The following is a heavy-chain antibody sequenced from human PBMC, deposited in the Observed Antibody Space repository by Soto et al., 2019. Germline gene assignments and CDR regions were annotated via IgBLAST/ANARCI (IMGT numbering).Heavy chain of an antibody. J-gene: IGHJ5*02. D-gene: IGHD1-26*01. CDR1: GGTFSSYT. CDR3: ARDLSDSGSYGDWFDP. Sequence: QVQLVQSGAEVKKPGSSVKVSCKASGGTFSSYTISWVRQAPGQGLEWMGRIIPILGIANYAQKFQGRVTIXADKSTSTAYMELSSLRSEDTAVYYCARDLSDSGSYGDWFDPWGQGTLVTXSS. CDR2: IIPILGIA. V-gene: IGHV1-69*08.